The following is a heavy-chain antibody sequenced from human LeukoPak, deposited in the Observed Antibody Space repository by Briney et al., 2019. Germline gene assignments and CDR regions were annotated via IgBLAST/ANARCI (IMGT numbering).Heavy chain of an antibody. D-gene: IGHD6-13*01. CDR2: INHSGST. V-gene: IGHV4-34*01. CDR3: ARHYSSCLDY. CDR1: GGSFSGYY. Sequence: ASETLPLTCAVYGGSFSGYYWSWIRQPPGKGLEWIGEINHSGSTNYNPSLKSRVTISVDTSKNQFSLKLSSVTAADTAVYYCARHYSSCLDYWGQGTLVTVSS. J-gene: IGHJ4*02.